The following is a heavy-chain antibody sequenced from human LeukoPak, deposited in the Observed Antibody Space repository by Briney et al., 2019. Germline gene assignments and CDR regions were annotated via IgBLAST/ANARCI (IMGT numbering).Heavy chain of an antibody. V-gene: IGHV1-69*05. CDR3: ARGVVVPAATGCDFWSGYYTGLNWFDP. CDR1: GGTFSSYA. D-gene: IGHD3-3*01. CDR2: IIPIFGTA. J-gene: IGHJ5*02. Sequence: ASVKVSCKASGGTFSSYAISWVRQAPGQGLEWMGGIIPIFGTANYAQKFQGRVTITTDESTSTAYMELSSLRSEDTAVYYCARGVVVPAATGCDFWSGYYTGLNWFDPWGQGTLVTVSS.